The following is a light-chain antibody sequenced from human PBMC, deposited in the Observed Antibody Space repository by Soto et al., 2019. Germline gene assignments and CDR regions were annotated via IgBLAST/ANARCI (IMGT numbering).Light chain of an antibody. Sequence: QSALTQPRSVSGSPGQSVTISCTGNSSDVGGYNYVSWYQQHPGKAPKLMIYDVSKRPSGVPDRFSGSKSGNTASLTNSGLHAEYEAHYYCCSDAGSTGVVGTGTKLTVL. J-gene: IGLJ1*01. V-gene: IGLV2-11*01. CDR3: CSDAGSTGV. CDR1: SSDVGGYNY. CDR2: DVS.